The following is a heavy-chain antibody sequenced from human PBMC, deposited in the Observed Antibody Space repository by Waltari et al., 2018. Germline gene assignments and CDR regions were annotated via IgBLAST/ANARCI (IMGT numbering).Heavy chain of an antibody. V-gene: IGHV4-30-2*01. D-gene: IGHD2-15*01. Sequence: QLQLQESGSGLVKPSQTLSLTCAVSGGSISSGGYSWSWIRQPPGKGLEWIGYIYHSGSTYYNPSLKSRVTISGNRSKNQFSLKLSSVTAADTAVYYCARVGCSGGSCYRPWFDPWGQGTLVTVSS. CDR3: ARVGCSGGSCYRPWFDP. J-gene: IGHJ5*02. CDR2: IYHSGST. CDR1: GGSISSGGYS.